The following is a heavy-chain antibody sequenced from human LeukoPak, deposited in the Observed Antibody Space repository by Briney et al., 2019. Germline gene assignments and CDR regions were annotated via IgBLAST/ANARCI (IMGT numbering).Heavy chain of an antibody. J-gene: IGHJ4*02. V-gene: IGHV3-30*02. D-gene: IGHD6-19*01. CDR1: GFSFSDYG. Sequence: PGGSLRLSCEASGFSFSDYGMHWVRQGPGKGLEWVAFILYDGSQKYYADSVKGRFTVSRDNSKNTVYLQMNSLRTEDTAVYYCVKDQAGGWGQGTLATVSS. CDR3: VKDQAGG. CDR2: ILYDGSQK.